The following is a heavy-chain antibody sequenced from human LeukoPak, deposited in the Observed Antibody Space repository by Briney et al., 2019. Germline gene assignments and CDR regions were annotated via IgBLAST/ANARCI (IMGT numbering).Heavy chain of an antibody. Sequence: PGGSLRLSCAASGFTFSSYAMSWVRQAPGKGLEWVSSITASGVSTHYADSVKGRFTISRDNSKNTLFLRMNSLRAEDTAVYYCAKARAKTYYVGSGSYRNEDRSFDYWGQGTLVTVSS. V-gene: IGHV3-23*01. CDR3: AKARAKTYYVGSGSYRNEDRSFDY. CDR2: ITASGVST. J-gene: IGHJ4*02. CDR1: GFTFSSYA. D-gene: IGHD3-10*01.